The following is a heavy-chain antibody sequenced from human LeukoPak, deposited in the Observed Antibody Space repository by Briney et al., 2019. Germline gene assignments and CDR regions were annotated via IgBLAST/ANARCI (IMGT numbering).Heavy chain of an antibody. CDR3: ARGSTLSSSSDSHDY. D-gene: IGHD6-6*01. V-gene: IGHV4-4*07. J-gene: IGHJ4*02. CDR2: IFTSGSA. Sequence: SETLSLTCTVSGDFISTYYWSWIRQPAGKGLEWTGRIFTSGSANYNPSLKSRVTMSVDTSKNQFSMRLSSLTAADTAVYYCARGSTLSSSSDSHDYWGQGTLVIVSS. CDR1: GDFISTYY.